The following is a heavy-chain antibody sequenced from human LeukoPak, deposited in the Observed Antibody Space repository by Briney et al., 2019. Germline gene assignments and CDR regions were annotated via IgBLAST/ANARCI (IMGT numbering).Heavy chain of an antibody. Sequence: AGGSLSFSFAGSGFIFGGYGINWARQAPGRGLEGWAVIWLDGNNKYYADSVKGRFTISRDNSKNTLYLQMNSLRAEDTAVYYCAKSRSGSANWALQIFDNWGQGTLVTVSS. CDR1: GFIFGGYG. CDR2: IWLDGNNK. CDR3: AKSRSGSANWALQIFDN. V-gene: IGHV3-30*02. J-gene: IGHJ4*02. D-gene: IGHD1-1*01.